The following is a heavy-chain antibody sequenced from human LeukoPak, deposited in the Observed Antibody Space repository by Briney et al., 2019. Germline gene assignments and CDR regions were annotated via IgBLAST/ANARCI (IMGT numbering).Heavy chain of an antibody. V-gene: IGHV3-30*02. Sequence: GGSLRLSCAASGFTFSSYGMHWVRQAPCKGLEWVAFIRYDGSNKYYADSVKGRFTISRDNSKNTLYLQMNSLRAEDTAVYYCAKGEGSGWIYYFDYWGQGTLVTVSS. J-gene: IGHJ4*02. CDR1: GFTFSSYG. CDR3: AKGEGSGWIYYFDY. D-gene: IGHD6-19*01. CDR2: IRYDGSNK.